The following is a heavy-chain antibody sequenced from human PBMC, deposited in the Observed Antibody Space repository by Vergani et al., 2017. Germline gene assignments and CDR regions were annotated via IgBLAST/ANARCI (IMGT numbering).Heavy chain of an antibody. Sequence: EVQLVESGGGLVQPGGSLRLSCAASGFTFSNAWMSWVRQAPGKGLEWVGRIKSKTDGGTTDYAAPVKGRFTISRDDSKNTLYLQKNSLKTEDTAVYYCTTERRIVAPPGSYYFDYWGQGTLVTVSS. CDR3: TTERRIVAPPGSYYFDY. V-gene: IGHV3-15*01. CDR2: IKSKTDGGTT. CDR1: GFTFSNAW. J-gene: IGHJ4*02. D-gene: IGHD5-12*01.